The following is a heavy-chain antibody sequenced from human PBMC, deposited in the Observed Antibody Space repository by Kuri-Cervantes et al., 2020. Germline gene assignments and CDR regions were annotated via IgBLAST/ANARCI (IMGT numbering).Heavy chain of an antibody. CDR1: GFTFSTYA. D-gene: IGHD6-19*01. CDR3: AKGPGGSSSGWYVGID. J-gene: IGHJ4*02. Sequence: GESLKISCAASGFTFSTYAMSWVRQAPGKGLYWVAGINGNDDKTYYADSVKGRFTISRDNSKNTLYLQINSLRAEDTAVYYCAKGPGGSSSGWYVGIDWGQGTLVTVSS. CDR2: INGNDDKT. V-gene: IGHV3-23*01.